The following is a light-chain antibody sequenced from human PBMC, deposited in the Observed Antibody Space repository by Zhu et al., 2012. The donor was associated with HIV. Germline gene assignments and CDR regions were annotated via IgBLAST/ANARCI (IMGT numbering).Light chain of an antibody. CDR2: GAS. J-gene: IGKJ1*01. CDR1: QSVSSSF. CDR3: QQYARSVWT. Sequence: EIVLTQSPGTLSLSPGERATLSCRASQSVSSSFLAWYQQKPGQAPRLLIYGASSRATAIPDRFSGSGSGTDFTLTISRLEPEDFAVYYCQQYARSVWTFGQGTKVEVK. V-gene: IGKV3-20*01.